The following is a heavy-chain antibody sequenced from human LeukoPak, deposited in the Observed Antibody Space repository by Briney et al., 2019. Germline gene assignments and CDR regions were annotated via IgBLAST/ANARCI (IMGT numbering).Heavy chain of an antibody. CDR3: TGAQYYDSSGYIV. V-gene: IGHV3-23*01. CDR2: FSGTGGST. D-gene: IGHD3-22*01. CDR1: GFTFGTYA. J-gene: IGHJ4*02. Sequence: PGGSLRLSCAASGFTFGTYAMTWVRQAPGKGLEWVSSFSGTGGSTYYADSVKGRFTISRDNSKNTLYLQMNSLRAEDTAVYYCTGAQYYDSSGYIVWGQRTLVTVSS.